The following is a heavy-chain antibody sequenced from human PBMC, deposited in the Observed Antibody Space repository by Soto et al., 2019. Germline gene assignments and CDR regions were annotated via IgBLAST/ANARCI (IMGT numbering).Heavy chain of an antibody. Sequence: PGGSLRLSCAASGFTFSDYYMSWIRQAPGKGLEWVSYISSSSYTNYADSVKGRFTISRDNAKNSLYLQMNSLRAEDTAVYYCASLRYGDYVTIWGQGTMVTVSS. CDR2: ISSSSYT. CDR3: ASLRYGDYVTI. J-gene: IGHJ3*02. V-gene: IGHV3-11*06. D-gene: IGHD4-17*01. CDR1: GFTFSDYY.